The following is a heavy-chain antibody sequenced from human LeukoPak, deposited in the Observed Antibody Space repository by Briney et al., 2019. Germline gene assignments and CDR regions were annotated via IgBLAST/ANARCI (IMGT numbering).Heavy chain of an antibody. J-gene: IGHJ4*02. CDR3: ARDQWEDY. V-gene: IGHV4-34*01. CDR1: GGSFSGYY. Sequence: SETLSLTCAAYGGSFSGYYWSWIRQPPGKGLEWIGEINHSRSTNYNPSLKSRVTISVDTSKNQFSLKLSSVTAADTAVYYCARDQWEDYWGQGTLVTVSS. CDR2: INHSRST. D-gene: IGHD1-26*01.